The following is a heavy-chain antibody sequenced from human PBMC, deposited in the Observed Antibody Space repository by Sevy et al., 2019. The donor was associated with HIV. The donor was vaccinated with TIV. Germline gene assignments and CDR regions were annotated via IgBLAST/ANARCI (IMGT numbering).Heavy chain of an antibody. V-gene: IGHV3-72*01. CDR1: GFTFSDHY. J-gene: IGHJ3*02. CDR3: ARDSGSGDGAFDI. CDR2: TRNKANSYTT. D-gene: IGHD1-26*01. Sequence: GGSLRLSCAASGFTFSDHYMDWVRQAPGKGLEWVGRTRNKANSYTTEYAASVKGRFTISRDDSKNSLYLQMNSLKTEDTAVYYCARDSGSGDGAFDIWGQGTMVTVSS.